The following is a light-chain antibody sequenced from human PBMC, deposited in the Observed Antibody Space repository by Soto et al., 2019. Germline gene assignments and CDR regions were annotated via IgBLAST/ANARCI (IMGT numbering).Light chain of an antibody. J-gene: IGKJ1*01. CDR2: GAS. Sequence: EIVLTQSPGTLSLSPGERATLSCRASQSVSSSYLAWYQQKPGQAPRLLIYGASSRGTGIPDGFSGSGSGTDLPLTISRLEPEDFAVYYCQQYGRSPRTFGHGTKVAIK. V-gene: IGKV3-20*01. CDR3: QQYGRSPRT. CDR1: QSVSSSY.